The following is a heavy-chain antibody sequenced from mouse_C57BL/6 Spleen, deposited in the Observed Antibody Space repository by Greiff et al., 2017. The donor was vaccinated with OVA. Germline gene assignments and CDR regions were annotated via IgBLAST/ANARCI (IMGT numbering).Heavy chain of an antibody. V-gene: IGHV15-2*01. Sequence: QVQLQQSGSELRSPGSSVKLSCKDFDSEVFPIAYMSWVRQKPGHGFEWIGGILPSIGRTSYGEMFEDKATSDADTLSNTAYLELNSLTSEDSAIYYCARHYSNPPMDYWGQGTSVTVSS. CDR3: ARHYSNPPMDY. D-gene: IGHD2-5*01. CDR2: ILPSIGRT. J-gene: IGHJ4*01. CDR1: DSEVFPIAY.